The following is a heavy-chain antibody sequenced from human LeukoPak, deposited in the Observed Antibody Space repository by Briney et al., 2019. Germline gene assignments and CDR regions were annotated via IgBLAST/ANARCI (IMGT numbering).Heavy chain of an antibody. V-gene: IGHV1-8*01. CDR2: MNPNSGNT. CDR3: ARQGSSWYGEVYYYYMDV. D-gene: IGHD6-13*01. J-gene: IGHJ6*03. Sequence: ASVKVSCKASGYTFTSYDINWVRQATGQGLEWMGWMNPNSGNTGYAQKFQGRVAMTRNTSISTAYMELSSLRSDDTAVYYCARQGSSWYGEVYYYYMDVWGKGTTVTISS. CDR1: GYTFTSYD.